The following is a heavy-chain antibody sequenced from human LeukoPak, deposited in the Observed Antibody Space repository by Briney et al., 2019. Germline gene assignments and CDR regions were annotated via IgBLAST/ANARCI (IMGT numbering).Heavy chain of an antibody. CDR1: GGSISSSNYY. D-gene: IGHD1-26*01. Sequence: PSETLSLTCTVSGGSISSSNYYWGWIRQPPGEGLVWIGYLYYSGSTYYNPSLKSRVTMSVDTSKNQFSLKLSSVTAADTAVYYCARYYSGSYGFDYWGQGTLVTVSS. CDR3: ARYYSGSYGFDY. J-gene: IGHJ4*02. CDR2: LYYSGST. V-gene: IGHV4-39*01.